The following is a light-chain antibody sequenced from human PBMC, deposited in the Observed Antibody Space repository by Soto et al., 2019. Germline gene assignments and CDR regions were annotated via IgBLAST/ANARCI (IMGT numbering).Light chain of an antibody. CDR3: QQYNSYPWT. CDR2: DAS. CDR1: QSISSW. J-gene: IGKJ1*01. V-gene: IGKV1-5*01. Sequence: DIQMTPSPSTLSASVGDRVTITCRASQSISSWLAWYQQKPGKAPKLLIYDASSLESGVPSRFSGSGSGTEFTLTISSLQPDDFATYYCQQYNSYPWTFGQGTKVHI.